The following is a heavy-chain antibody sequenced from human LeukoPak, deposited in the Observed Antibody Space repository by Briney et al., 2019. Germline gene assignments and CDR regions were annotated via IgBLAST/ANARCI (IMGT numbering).Heavy chain of an antibody. D-gene: IGHD1-14*01. CDR2: IIPILGIA. Sequence: ASVKVSCKASGGTFSSYAISWVRQAPGQGLEWMGRIIPILGIANYAQKFQGRVTITADKSTSTAYMELSSLRSEDTAVYYCARGRTGFAFDPWGQGTLVTVSS. V-gene: IGHV1-69*04. CDR3: ARGRTGFAFDP. CDR1: GGTFSSYA. J-gene: IGHJ5*02.